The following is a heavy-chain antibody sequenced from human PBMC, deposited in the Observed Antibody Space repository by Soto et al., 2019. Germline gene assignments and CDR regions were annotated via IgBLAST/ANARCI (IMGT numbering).Heavy chain of an antibody. Sequence: GGSLRLSCAASGFTFSSYAMSWVRQAPGKGLEWVSAIGGSGGSTYYADSVKGRFTISRDNSKNTLYLQMDSLRAEDTAVYYCAKATITMIAFDIWGQGTMVTVSS. D-gene: IGHD3-22*01. CDR3: AKATITMIAFDI. V-gene: IGHV3-23*01. J-gene: IGHJ3*02. CDR2: IGGSGGST. CDR1: GFTFSSYA.